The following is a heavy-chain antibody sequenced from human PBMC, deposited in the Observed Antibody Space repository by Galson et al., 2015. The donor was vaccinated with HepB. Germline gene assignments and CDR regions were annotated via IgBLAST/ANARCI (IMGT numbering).Heavy chain of an antibody. V-gene: IGHV3-23*01. CDR1: GFTFSSYA. CDR2: ISGSGSST. CDR3: AAQWLVPGAFDI. Sequence: SLRLSCAASGFTFSSYAMSWVRQAPGKGLEWVSAISGSGSSTYYADSAKGRLTIYRDNSKNTLYLQMNSLRAEDTAVYYCAAQWLVPGAFDIWGQGTMVTVSS. D-gene: IGHD6-19*01. J-gene: IGHJ3*02.